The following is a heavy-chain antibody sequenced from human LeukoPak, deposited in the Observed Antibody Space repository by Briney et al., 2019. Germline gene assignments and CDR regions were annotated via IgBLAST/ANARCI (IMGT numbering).Heavy chain of an antibody. CDR1: GGSIGSYY. J-gene: IGHJ6*02. CDR2: IYYSGST. V-gene: IGHV4-59*08. Sequence: PSEILSLTCTVSGGSIGSYYWSWIRQPPGKGLEWIGDIYYSGSTNYNPSLESRVIISIDTSKNQFFFDLSAVTAADTAVYYCTRGYNGVDVWGHGTAVTVSS. CDR3: TRGYNGVDV.